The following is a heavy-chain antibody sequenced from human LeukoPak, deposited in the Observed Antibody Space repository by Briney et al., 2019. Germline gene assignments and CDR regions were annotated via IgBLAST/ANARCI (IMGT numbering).Heavy chain of an antibody. Sequence: GRSLRLSCVASGFIFSSHAMHWVRQAPGKGLEWVAVISDDGNNKYYADSVKGRFTISRDNSKNTLYLQMNSLRAEDTAVYYCARESGGWSFDYWGQGTLVTVSS. CDR3: ARESGGWSFDY. CDR2: ISDDGNNK. V-gene: IGHV3-30*04. J-gene: IGHJ4*02. CDR1: GFIFSSHA. D-gene: IGHD6-19*01.